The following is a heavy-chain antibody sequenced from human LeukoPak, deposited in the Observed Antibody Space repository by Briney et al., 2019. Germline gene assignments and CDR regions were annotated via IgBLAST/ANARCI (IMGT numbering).Heavy chain of an antibody. J-gene: IGHJ4*02. V-gene: IGHV3-66*01. Sequence: PGGSLRLSCAASGFTVSSNYMSWVRQAPGKGLEWVSIIYSGGTTYYADSVKGRFTISRDNSKNTLYLQMNSLRAEDTAVYYCARDPGYGDYVESTGSDYWGQGTLVTVSS. D-gene: IGHD4-17*01. CDR1: GFTVSSNY. CDR2: IYSGGTT. CDR3: ARDPGYGDYVESTGSDY.